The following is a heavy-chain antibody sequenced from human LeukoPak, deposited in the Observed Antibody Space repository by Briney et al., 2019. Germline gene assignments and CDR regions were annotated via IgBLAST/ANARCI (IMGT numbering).Heavy chain of an antibody. V-gene: IGHV3-53*01. CDR3: ARATRGVTSGETDY. CDR1: GFTVSSNY. D-gene: IGHD3-16*01. CDR2: IYSGGST. Sequence: GGSLRLSCAASGFTVSSNYMSWVRQAPGKGLEWVSVIYSGGSTYYADSVKGRFTISRDNSKNTLYLQMNSLRAEDTAVYYCARATRGVTSGETDYWGQGTLVTVSS. J-gene: IGHJ4*02.